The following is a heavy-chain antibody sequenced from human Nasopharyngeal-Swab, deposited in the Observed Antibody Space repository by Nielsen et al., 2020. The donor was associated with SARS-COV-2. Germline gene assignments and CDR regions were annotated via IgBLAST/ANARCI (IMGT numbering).Heavy chain of an antibody. J-gene: IGHJ6*02. CDR3: TRATVEMTPKPYYYYGMDV. D-gene: IGHD5-24*01. Sequence: WIRQPPGKGLEWVGLSRSKIYGATAEYAASVRGRFVVSRDDSKSIAYLQLNSLITEDTGVYYCTRATVEMTPKPYYYYGMDVWGQGTTVTVSS. CDR2: SRSKIYGATA. V-gene: IGHV3-49*02.